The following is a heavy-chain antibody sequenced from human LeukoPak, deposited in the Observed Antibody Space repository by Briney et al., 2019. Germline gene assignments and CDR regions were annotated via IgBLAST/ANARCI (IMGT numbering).Heavy chain of an antibody. Sequence: GGSLRLSCTASGFSFSNYGMHWVRQAPGKGLEWVAVISYDGSNKYYVDSVKGRFTISRDNSKNTLYLQMNSLRAEDTAVYYCVKVSRPYGDGEVFDYWGQGTLVTVSS. V-gene: IGHV3-30*18. D-gene: IGHD4-17*01. CDR2: ISYDGSNK. J-gene: IGHJ4*02. CDR1: GFSFSNYG. CDR3: VKVSRPYGDGEVFDY.